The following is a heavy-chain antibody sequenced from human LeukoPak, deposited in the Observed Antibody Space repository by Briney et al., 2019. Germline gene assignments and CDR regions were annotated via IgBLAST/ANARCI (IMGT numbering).Heavy chain of an antibody. CDR3: ARGKDAYKVGNF. CDR1: GDSISYDYC. Sequence: PSETLSLTCTVSGDSISYDYCWTWIRQAPGKGPEWFGTIYNSENTYYHPSLSSLLTISMDTSKNQFYLKMRSVTAADTAVYYCARGKDAYKVGNFWGQGALVTVSS. CDR2: IYNSENT. J-gene: IGHJ4*02. D-gene: IGHD5-24*01. V-gene: IGHV4-38-2*02.